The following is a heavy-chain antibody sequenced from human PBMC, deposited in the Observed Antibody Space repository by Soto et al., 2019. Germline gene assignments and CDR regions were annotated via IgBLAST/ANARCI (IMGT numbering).Heavy chain of an antibody. CDR1: GYTFTGYY. J-gene: IGHJ6*02. V-gene: IGHV1-18*04. CDR2: ISAYNGNT. CDR3: AIITMVRGVKDGMDV. D-gene: IGHD3-10*01. Sequence: GASVKVSCKASGYTFTGYYMHWVRQAPGQGLEWMGWISAYNGNTNYAQKLQGRVTMTTDTSTSTAYMELRSPRSDDTAVYYCAIITMVRGVKDGMDVWGQGTTVTVSS.